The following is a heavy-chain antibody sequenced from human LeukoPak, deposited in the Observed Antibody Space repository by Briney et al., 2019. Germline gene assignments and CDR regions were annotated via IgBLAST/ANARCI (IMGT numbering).Heavy chain of an antibody. CDR2: IYWDDDK. J-gene: IGHJ5*02. CDR3: AHRQGQQLFGWFDP. Sequence: ESGPTLVKPTQTLTLTCTFSGFSLSTSGVGVGWIRQPPGKALEWLALIYWDDDKRYSPSLKSRLTITKDTSKNQVVLTMTNMDPVDTATYYCAHRQGQQLFGWFDPWGQGTLVTVSS. D-gene: IGHD6-13*01. CDR1: GFSLSTSGVG. V-gene: IGHV2-5*02.